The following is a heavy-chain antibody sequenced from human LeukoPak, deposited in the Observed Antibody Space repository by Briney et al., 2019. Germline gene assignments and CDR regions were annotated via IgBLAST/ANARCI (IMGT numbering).Heavy chain of an antibody. V-gene: IGHV4-34*01. J-gene: IGHJ4*02. Sequence: SETLSLTCAVYGGSFSGYYWSWIRQPPGKGLEWIGEINHSGSTNYNPSLKSRVTISVDTSKNQFSLKLSSVTAADTAVYYYAIPSVPAATFDYWGQGTLVTVSS. CDR2: INHSGST. D-gene: IGHD2-2*01. CDR1: GGSFSGYY. CDR3: AIPSVPAATFDY.